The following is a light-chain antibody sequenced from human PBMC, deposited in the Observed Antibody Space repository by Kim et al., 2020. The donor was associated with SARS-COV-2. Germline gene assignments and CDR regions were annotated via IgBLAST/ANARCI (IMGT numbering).Light chain of an antibody. CDR2: DAS. Sequence: LSPGERATLSCRASQSVSTYLAWYQQRSGQAPRVLIYDASNRATGIPARFSGSGSVTDFTLTISSLQPEDFAVYYCQQRSSWPLTFGGGTKVDIK. CDR3: QQRSSWPLT. CDR1: QSVSTY. J-gene: IGKJ4*01. V-gene: IGKV3-11*01.